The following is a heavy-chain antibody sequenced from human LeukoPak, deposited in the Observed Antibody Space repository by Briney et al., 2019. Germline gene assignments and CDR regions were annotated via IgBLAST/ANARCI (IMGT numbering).Heavy chain of an antibody. CDR1: GFTFSSYS. CDR2: ISSSSTI. J-gene: IGHJ3*02. Sequence: GGSLRLSCAASGFTFSSYSMNWVRQSPGKGLEWVSYISSSSTINYADSVKGRFTISRDNAKNSLYLQMNSLRAEDTAVYYCASARSFDIWGQGTMVTVSS. CDR3: ASARSFDI. V-gene: IGHV3-48*01.